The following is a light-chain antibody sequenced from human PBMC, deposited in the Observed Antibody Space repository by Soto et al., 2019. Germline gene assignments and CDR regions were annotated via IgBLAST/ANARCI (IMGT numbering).Light chain of an antibody. Sequence: EIVLTQSPATLSLSPGERATLSCRAGQNVSSYLAWYQQRPGQAPRLLIYDASNRATGIPARFSGSGSGTDFTLTISSLEPEDFAVYYCLQRSNWPRTFGQGTKVEIK. CDR1: QNVSSY. J-gene: IGKJ1*01. CDR2: DAS. V-gene: IGKV3-11*01. CDR3: LQRSNWPRT.